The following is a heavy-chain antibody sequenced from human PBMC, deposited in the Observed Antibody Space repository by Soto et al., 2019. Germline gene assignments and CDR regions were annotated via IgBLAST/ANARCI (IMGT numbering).Heavy chain of an antibody. V-gene: IGHV5-51*01. D-gene: IGHD6-13*01. CDR1: GYSFTSYW. J-gene: IGHJ6*02. CDR2: IYSGDSDT. Sequence: PGESLKISCKGSGYSFTSYWIGWARQMPGKGLEWMGIIYSGDSDTRYSPSFQGQVTISADKSISTAYLQWSSLKASDTAMYYCARLGAAAGTPIYYGMDVWGQGTTVTVSS. CDR3: ARLGAAAGTPIYYGMDV.